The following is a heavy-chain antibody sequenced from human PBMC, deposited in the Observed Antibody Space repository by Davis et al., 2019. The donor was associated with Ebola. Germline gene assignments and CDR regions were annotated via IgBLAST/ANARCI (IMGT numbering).Heavy chain of an antibody. J-gene: IGHJ6*01. CDR2: IYYSGST. CDR3: ARGVVAATGYYYGIDV. Sequence: PSETLSLTCTVYGGTDSSGSYPRIWIRQPQGMGQEWIGNIYYSGSTHYNPSLKSRVTISVDTSKNQFSLKLSSVTAADTAVYNCARGVVAATGYYYGIDVWGQGTTVTVAS. D-gene: IGHD2-15*01. V-gene: IGHV4-61*01. CDR1: GGTDSSGSYP.